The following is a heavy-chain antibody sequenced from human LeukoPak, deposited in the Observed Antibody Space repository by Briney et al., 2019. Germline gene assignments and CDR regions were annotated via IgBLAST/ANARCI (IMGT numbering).Heavy chain of an antibody. CDR1: GFSFSSNW. CDR3: ARLGLEVGGPNWFDP. Sequence: GGSLRLSCAAPGFSFSSNWMGWVRQAPGKGLEWVAHIKRDGSQKYYLDSVKGRSTISRDNAKNSLYLQMNSLRVEDTAVYYCARLGLEVGGPNWFDPWGQGTLVTVSS. J-gene: IGHJ5*02. V-gene: IGHV3-7*01. CDR2: IKRDGSQK. D-gene: IGHD1-1*01.